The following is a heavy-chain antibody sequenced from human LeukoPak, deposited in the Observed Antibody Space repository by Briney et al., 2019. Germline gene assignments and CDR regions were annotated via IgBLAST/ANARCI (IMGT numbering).Heavy chain of an antibody. Sequence: PGRSLRLSCAASGFTFSSYGMHWVRQAPGKGLEWVAVISYDGSNKYYADSVKGRFTISRDNSKNTLYLQMNSLRAEDTAVYYCAKGGGLSVVTPAYGMDVWGQGTTVTVSS. V-gene: IGHV3-30*18. CDR3: AKGGGLSVVTPAYGMDV. D-gene: IGHD4-23*01. CDR1: GFTFSSYG. CDR2: ISYDGSNK. J-gene: IGHJ6*02.